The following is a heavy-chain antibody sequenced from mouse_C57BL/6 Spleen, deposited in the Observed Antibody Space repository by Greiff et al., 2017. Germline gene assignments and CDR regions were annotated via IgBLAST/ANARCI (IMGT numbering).Heavy chain of an antibody. D-gene: IGHD1-1*01. CDR2: IYPRDGST. CDR1: GYTFTSYD. Sequence: VQLQQSGPELVKPGASVKLSCKASGYTFTSYDINWVKQRPGQGLEWIGWIYPRDGSTKYNEKFKGKATLTVDTSSSTAYMELHSLTSEDSAVSFCARGGNYYGSSHYFDYWGQGTTLTVSS. CDR3: ARGGNYYGSSHYFDY. V-gene: IGHV1-85*01. J-gene: IGHJ2*01.